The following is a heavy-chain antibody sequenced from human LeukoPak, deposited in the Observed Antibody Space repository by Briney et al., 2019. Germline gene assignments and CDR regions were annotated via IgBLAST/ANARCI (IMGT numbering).Heavy chain of an antibody. CDR1: GGSISSYY. V-gene: IGHV4-59*01. CDR3: ASGGSGFGELGGAFDI. D-gene: IGHD3-10*01. J-gene: IGHJ3*02. CDR2: IYYSGST. Sequence: PSETLSLTCTVSGGSISSYYWSWIRQPPGKGLEWIGYIYYSGSTNYNPSLKSRVIISVDTSKNQFSLKLSSVTAADTAVYYCASGGSGFGELGGAFDIWGQGTMVTVSS.